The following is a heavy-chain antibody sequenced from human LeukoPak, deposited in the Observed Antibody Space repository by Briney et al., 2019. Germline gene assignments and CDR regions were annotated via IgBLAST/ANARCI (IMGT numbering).Heavy chain of an antibody. CDR3: ARDLGWDCSGGSCSNWFDP. V-gene: IGHV1-46*01. CDR2: INPSGGST. D-gene: IGHD2-15*01. CDR1: GYTFTSYY. J-gene: IGHJ5*02. Sequence: ASVKVSCKASGYTFTSYYMHWVRQAPGQGLEWMGIINPSGGSTSYAQKFQGRVTMTRDTSTSTVYMELSSLRPEDTVVYYCARDLGWDCSGGSCSNWFDPWGQGTLVTVSS.